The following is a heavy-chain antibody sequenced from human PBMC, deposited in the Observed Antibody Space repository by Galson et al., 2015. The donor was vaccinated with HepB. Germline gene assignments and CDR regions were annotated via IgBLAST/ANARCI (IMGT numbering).Heavy chain of an antibody. CDR1: GYMFSTYS. J-gene: IGHJ5*02. CDR3: ARALYGDYVWFDP. D-gene: IGHD4-17*01. CDR2: INPYKGNT. V-gene: IGHV1-18*01. Sequence: SVKVSCKASGYMFSTYSITWVRQAPGQGLEWMGWINPYKGNTNYARHFQGRVTMTTETSTNTAYMELSSLRSEDTAVYYCARALYGDYVWFDPWGQGTLVTVSS.